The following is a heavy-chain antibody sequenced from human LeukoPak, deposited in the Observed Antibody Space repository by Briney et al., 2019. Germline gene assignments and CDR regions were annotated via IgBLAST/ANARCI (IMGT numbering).Heavy chain of an antibody. J-gene: IGHJ4*02. Sequence: ASVKVSCKASGYTFTSYDINWVRQATGQGLEWMGWMNPNSGNTGYAQKFQGRVTITRDTSISTAYMELSSLRAEDTAVYYCAKAPTVVGATTGYDYWGQGTLVTVSS. CDR2: MNPNSGNT. V-gene: IGHV1-8*01. CDR3: AKAPTVVGATTGYDY. CDR1: GYTFTSYD. D-gene: IGHD1-26*01.